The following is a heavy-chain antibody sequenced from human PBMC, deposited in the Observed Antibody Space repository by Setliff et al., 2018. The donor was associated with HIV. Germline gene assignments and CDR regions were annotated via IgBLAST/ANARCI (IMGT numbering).Heavy chain of an antibody. J-gene: IGHJ4*02. CDR3: ARDQGDNFWSGYCLDY. D-gene: IGHD3-3*01. CDR1: GYTFTGYY. Sequence: ASVKVSCKASGYTFTGYYMHWVRQAPGQGLEWMGWINPNSGGTNYAQKFQGWVTMTRDTSISTAYMELSRLRSDDTAVYYCARDQGDNFWSGYCLDYWGQGTLVTVSS. CDR2: INPNSGGT. V-gene: IGHV1-2*04.